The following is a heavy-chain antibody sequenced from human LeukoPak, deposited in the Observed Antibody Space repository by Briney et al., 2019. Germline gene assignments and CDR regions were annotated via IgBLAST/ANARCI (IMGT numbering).Heavy chain of an antibody. CDR1: GYTFTNYG. CDR2: ISGYNGNT. CDR3: ARENDFWSGVFDY. D-gene: IGHD3-3*01. V-gene: IGHV1-18*01. Sequence: ASVKVSCKASGYTFTNYGLSWVRQAPGQGLEWMGWISGYNGNTKYVQKLQGRVTMTRDTSTTTAYMELRSLRSDDTAVYYCARENDFWSGVFDYWGQGTLVTVSS. J-gene: IGHJ4*02.